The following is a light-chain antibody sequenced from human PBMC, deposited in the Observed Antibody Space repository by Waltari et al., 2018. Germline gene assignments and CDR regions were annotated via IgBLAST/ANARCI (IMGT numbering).Light chain of an antibody. CDR1: QSLLHSDGKTY. CDR2: EVS. J-gene: IGKJ1*01. V-gene: IGKV2-29*02. CDR3: MQGINPWT. Sequence: ETVMTQTPLSLSVTPGQPASISCKSSQSLLHSDGKTYLYWYLQTPGQSPQLLICEVSSLFSGGPDRFSGTESGTDFTLRISRVEAEDVGVYYCMQGINPWTIGQGTKVEIK.